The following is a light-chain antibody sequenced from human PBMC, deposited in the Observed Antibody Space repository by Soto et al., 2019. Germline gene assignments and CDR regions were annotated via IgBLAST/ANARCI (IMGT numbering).Light chain of an antibody. J-gene: IGKJ1*01. Sequence: DIQMTQSPSTLSGSVGDRFTITCRSSQTISSWLAWYQQKPGKAPKLLIYDASNLESGVPSRFSGSGSGTEFTLTINSLQSEDFAVYYCQQYQNLWTFGQGTKVDIK. CDR3: QQYQNLWT. V-gene: IGKV1-5*01. CDR2: DAS. CDR1: QTISSW.